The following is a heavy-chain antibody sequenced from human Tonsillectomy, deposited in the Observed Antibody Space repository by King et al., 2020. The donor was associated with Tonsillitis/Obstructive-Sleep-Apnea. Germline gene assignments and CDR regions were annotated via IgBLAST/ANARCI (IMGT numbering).Heavy chain of an antibody. CDR3: TTALGITMIVVVTTEDY. V-gene: IGHV3-15*07. Sequence: DVQLVESGGGLVKPGGSLRLSCAASGFTFSNTWMNWVRQAPGKGLEWVGRIKSKTDGGTTDYAAPVKGRFTISRDDSKNTLYLQMNSLKTEDTAVYYCTTALGITMIVVVTTEDYWGQGTLVTVSS. J-gene: IGHJ4*02. CDR1: GFTFSNTW. CDR2: IKSKTDGGTT. D-gene: IGHD3-22*01.